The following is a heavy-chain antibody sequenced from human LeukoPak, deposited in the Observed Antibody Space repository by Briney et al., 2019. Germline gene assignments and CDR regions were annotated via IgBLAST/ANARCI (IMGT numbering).Heavy chain of an antibody. CDR1: GGSFSGYY. CDR2: INHSGST. Sequence: SETLSLTCAVYGGSFSGYYWSWTRQPPGKGLEWIGEINHSGSTNYNPSLKSRVTISVDTSKNQFSLKLSSVTAADTAVYYCARVPYCSGGSCYPTYYYYYMDVWGKGTTVTVSS. V-gene: IGHV4-34*01. D-gene: IGHD2-15*01. CDR3: ARVPYCSGGSCYPTYYYYYMDV. J-gene: IGHJ6*03.